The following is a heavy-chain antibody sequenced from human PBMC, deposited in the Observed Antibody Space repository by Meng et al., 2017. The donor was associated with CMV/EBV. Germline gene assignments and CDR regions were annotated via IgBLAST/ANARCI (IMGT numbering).Heavy chain of an antibody. J-gene: IGHJ4*02. Sequence: QIYLQYSGTTMVNTYQALNLICTFSGFSLSNSGVGVCWIRKPPGKYLCWLALIYWDDDKRYSPSLKSRLTITKDTSKKQVVLTMTNMDPVDTATYYCAHLDTAKLHFDYWGQGTLVTVSS. V-gene: IGHV2-5*02. CDR1: GFSLSNSGVG. D-gene: IGHD5-18*01. CDR2: IYWDDDK. CDR3: AHLDTAKLHFDY.